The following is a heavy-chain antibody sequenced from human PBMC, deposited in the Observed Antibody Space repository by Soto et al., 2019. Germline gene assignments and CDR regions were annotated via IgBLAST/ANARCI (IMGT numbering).Heavy chain of an antibody. CDR2: ITPVLGIA. CDR1: GRTFSSYS. V-gene: IGHV1-69*02. D-gene: IGHD6-19*01. CDR3: ARGGAVAGDPNLQRYYYGMDV. Sequence: QVQLVQSGAEVKKPGSSVKVSCEASGRTFSSYSIIWVRQAPGQGLEWMGRITPVLGIANYAQKFQGRVTITADKSTSTAYMDLISLTFEDTAVYYCARGGAVAGDPNLQRYYYGMDVWGQGTTVTVSS. J-gene: IGHJ6*02.